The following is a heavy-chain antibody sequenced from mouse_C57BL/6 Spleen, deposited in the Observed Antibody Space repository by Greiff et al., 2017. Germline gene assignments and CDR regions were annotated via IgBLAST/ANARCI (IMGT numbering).Heavy chain of an antibody. Sequence: EVTLVESGGGLVKPGVSLKLSCAASGFTFSDYGMHWVRQAPAKGLEWVAYISSGRSTIYYVDTVKGRFTISRDKAKNTLFLQMTSLRSEDTAMYYCADEYGYFDVWGTGTTVTVSS. CDR2: ISSGRSTI. CDR3: ADEYGYFDV. CDR1: GFTFSDYG. J-gene: IGHJ1*03. V-gene: IGHV5-17*01.